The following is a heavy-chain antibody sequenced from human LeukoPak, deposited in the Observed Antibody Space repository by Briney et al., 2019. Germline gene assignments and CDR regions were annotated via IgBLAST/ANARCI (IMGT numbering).Heavy chain of an antibody. CDR3: ARDNYYRMDV. V-gene: IGHV3-7*01. CDR1: GFTFSGSY. CDR2: IKEDGTEK. Sequence: PGGSLRLSCAASGFTFSGSYMAWVRQAPGKGLEWVGNIKEDGTEKYYVDSVKGRFTISRDNAKNSLYLQMNSLRAEDPAVYYCARDNYYRMDVWGRGTTVTVSS. J-gene: IGHJ6*04.